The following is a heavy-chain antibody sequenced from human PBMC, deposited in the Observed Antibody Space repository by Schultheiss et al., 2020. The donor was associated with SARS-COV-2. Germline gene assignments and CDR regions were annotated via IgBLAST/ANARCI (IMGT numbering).Heavy chain of an antibody. V-gene: IGHV4-30-4*08. CDR2: IYYSGST. CDR3: ARPFGCSSTSCQDYYWYFDL. CDR1: GGSISSGDYY. Sequence: SETLSLTCTVSGGSISSGDYYWSWIRQPPGKGLEWIGYIYYSGSTYYNPSLKSRVTISVDTSKNQFSLNLSSVTAADTAVYYCARPFGCSSTSCQDYYWYFDLWGRGTLVTVSS. J-gene: IGHJ2*01. D-gene: IGHD2-2*01.